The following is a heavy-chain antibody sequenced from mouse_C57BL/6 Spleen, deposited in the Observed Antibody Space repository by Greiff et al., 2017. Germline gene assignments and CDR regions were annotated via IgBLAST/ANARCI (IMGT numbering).Heavy chain of an antibody. CDR3: ARTPHYYGSSYVPPNYFDY. D-gene: IGHD1-1*01. CDR1: GYTFTSYW. CDR2: IDPSDSYT. V-gene: IGHV1-69*01. J-gene: IGHJ2*01. Sequence: VQLQQPGAELVMPGASVKLSCKASGYTFTSYWMHWVKQRPGQGLEWIGEIDPSDSYTNYNQKFKGKSTLTVDKSSSTAYMPLSSLTSEDSAVYYCARTPHYYGSSYVPPNYFDYWGQGTTLTVSS.